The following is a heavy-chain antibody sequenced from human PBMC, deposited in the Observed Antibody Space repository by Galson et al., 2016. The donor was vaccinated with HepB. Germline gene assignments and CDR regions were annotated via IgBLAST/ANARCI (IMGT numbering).Heavy chain of an antibody. J-gene: IGHJ6*02. Sequence: TLSLTCAVYGGSFSGYYWNWFRQPPGKGLEWIGDINHSGISNYNPSLNSRVTISVDTSKKQGSLKLTSVSAADTAVYYCAINYRPRRNPRFGMDVWGQGTTVTVSS. V-gene: IGHV4-34*01. CDR1: GGSFSGYY. D-gene: IGHD1-1*01. CDR3: AINYRPRRNPRFGMDV. CDR2: INHSGIS.